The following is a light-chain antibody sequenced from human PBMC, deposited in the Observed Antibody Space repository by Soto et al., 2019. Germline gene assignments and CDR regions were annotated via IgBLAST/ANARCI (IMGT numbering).Light chain of an antibody. Sequence: EIVMTQSPGTLSLSPGERATLSCRASQSIHTSLAWYQQKSGKPPRLVIYDSTLRANGVPDRFGGSRSGTEFTLTINSLEPEDFAVYYCQQRNVWPPITFGQGTRWRL. CDR2: DST. CDR1: QSIHTS. CDR3: QQRNVWPPIT. J-gene: IGKJ5*01. V-gene: IGKV3-11*01.